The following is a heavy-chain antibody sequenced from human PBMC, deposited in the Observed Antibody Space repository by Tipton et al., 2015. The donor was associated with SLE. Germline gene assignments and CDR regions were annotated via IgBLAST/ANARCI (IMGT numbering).Heavy chain of an antibody. CDR3: TSRARLGGFYYFDL. CDR1: GFSFNDYY. CDR2: SRDTSMGYTT. D-gene: IGHD3-16*01. V-gene: IGHV3-72*01. Sequence: SLRLSCATSGFSFNDYYLEWVRQTPGKGLEWVGRSRDTSMGYTTEYAAAVKGRLTLSRDDSRNSLRLLMNSLKSEDTAVYYCTSRARLGGFYYFDLWGRGTLVTVSS. J-gene: IGHJ2*01.